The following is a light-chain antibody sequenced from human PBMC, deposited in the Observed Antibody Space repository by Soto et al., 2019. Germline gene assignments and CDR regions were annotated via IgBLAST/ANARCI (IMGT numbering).Light chain of an antibody. CDR1: QSISGW. Sequence: DIQMTQSPSTLSASVGDRVSITCRASQSISGWLAWYQQKPGRAPKLLVYDASTLESGVPSRFSGSGSGTEFTLTLDSLQPDDFATYYCQQYNSLWRFGQGTKVEIK. V-gene: IGKV1-5*01. CDR2: DAS. CDR3: QQYNSLWR. J-gene: IGKJ1*01.